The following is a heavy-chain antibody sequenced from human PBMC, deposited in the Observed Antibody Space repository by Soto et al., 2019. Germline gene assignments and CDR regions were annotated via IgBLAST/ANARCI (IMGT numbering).Heavy chain of an antibody. Sequence: GGSLRLSCAASGFTFSNAWMSWVRQAPGKGLEWVGRIKSKTDGGTTDYAAPVKGRFTISRDDSKNTLYLQMNSLKTEDTAVYYCNTGPPGVGWFDTWGQGTLVTVSS. V-gene: IGHV3-15*01. J-gene: IGHJ5*02. CDR3: NTGPPGVGWFDT. CDR2: IKSKTDGGTT. CDR1: GFTFSNAW. D-gene: IGHD1-26*01.